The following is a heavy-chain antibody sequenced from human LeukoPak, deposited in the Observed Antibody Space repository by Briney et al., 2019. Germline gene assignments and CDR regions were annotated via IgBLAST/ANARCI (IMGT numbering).Heavy chain of an antibody. CDR1: GGPFSNYA. J-gene: IGHJ6*03. V-gene: IGHV1-8*03. Sequence: ASVEVSCKASGGPFSNYAISWVRQAPGQGREWMGWMNPNSGNTGDSQKFQGRVTITRNTSISTAYMELSTLRSEDTAVYYCARWGNGYCSSTSCPFYYYYYMDVWGKGTTVTVSS. CDR3: ARWGNGYCSSTSCPFYYYYYMDV. D-gene: IGHD2-2*03. CDR2: MNPNSGNT.